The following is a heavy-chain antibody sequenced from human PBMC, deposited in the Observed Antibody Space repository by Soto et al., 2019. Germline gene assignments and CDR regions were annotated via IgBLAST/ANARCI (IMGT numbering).Heavy chain of an antibody. CDR2: ISAYNGNT. CDR3: ARDGIAARPWAYYYYMDV. D-gene: IGHD6-6*01. CDR1: GYTFTSYG. J-gene: IGHJ6*03. V-gene: IGHV1-18*01. Sequence: ASVKVSCKASGYTFTSYGISWVRQAPGQGLEWMGWISAYNGNTNYAQKLQGRVTMTTDTSTSTAYMELRSLRSDDTAVYYCARDGIAARPWAYYYYMDVWGKGTTVTVSS.